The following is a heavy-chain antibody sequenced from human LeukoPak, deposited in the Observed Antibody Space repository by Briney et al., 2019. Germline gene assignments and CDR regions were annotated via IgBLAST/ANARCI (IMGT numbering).Heavy chain of an antibody. CDR3: ARWGCGSTSCYLDY. D-gene: IGHD2-2*01. Sequence: ASVKVSCKASGYTFTGYYMHWVRQAPGQGLEWMGRINPNSGGTNYAQKFQGRVTMTRDTSISTAYMELSRLRSDDTAVYYCARWGCGSTSCYLDYWGQGTLVTVSS. J-gene: IGHJ4*02. CDR2: INPNSGGT. CDR1: GYTFTGYY. V-gene: IGHV1-2*06.